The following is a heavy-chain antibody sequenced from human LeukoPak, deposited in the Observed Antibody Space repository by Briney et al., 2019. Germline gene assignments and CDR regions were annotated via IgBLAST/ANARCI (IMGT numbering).Heavy chain of an antibody. Sequence: SQTLSLTCAISGDSVSSNSAAWNWIRQSPSRGIEWLGRTYYRSKWYNDYAVSVKSRITINPDTSKNQFSLQLNSVTPEDTAVYYCARDTLYDSSGYYYGFAFDIWGQGTMVTVSS. CDR3: ARDTLYDSSGYYYGFAFDI. CDR2: TYYRSKWYN. V-gene: IGHV6-1*01. CDR1: GDSVSSNSAA. D-gene: IGHD3-22*01. J-gene: IGHJ3*02.